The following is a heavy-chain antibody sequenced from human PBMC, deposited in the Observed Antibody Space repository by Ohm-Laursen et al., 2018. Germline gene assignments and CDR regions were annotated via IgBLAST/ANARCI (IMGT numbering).Heavy chain of an antibody. CDR2: IYNTGNT. CDR3: ARHVHGDSSLHY. V-gene: IGHV4-59*08. J-gene: IGHJ4*02. Sequence: GTLSLTCTVSGGSISNYYWSWIRQPPGKGLEWIGYIYNTGNTNYNPSLKSRVTISIDTSTNHFSLKLSSVTAADTAVYYCARHVHGDSSLHYWGQGTLVTVSS. D-gene: IGHD4-17*01. CDR1: GGSISNYY.